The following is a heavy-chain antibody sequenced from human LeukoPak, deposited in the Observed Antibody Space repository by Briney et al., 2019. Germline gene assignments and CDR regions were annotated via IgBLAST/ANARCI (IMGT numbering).Heavy chain of an antibody. CDR1: GYTFTSYY. CDR3: ARDHSSGLYYFDY. Sequence: VASVKVSCKASGYTFTSYYMHWVRQAPGQGLEWMGIINPSGGSTSYAQKFQGRVTITADESTSTAYMELSSLRSEDTAVYYCARDHSSGLYYFDYWGQGTLVTVSS. D-gene: IGHD6-19*01. CDR2: INPSGGST. V-gene: IGHV1-46*01. J-gene: IGHJ4*02.